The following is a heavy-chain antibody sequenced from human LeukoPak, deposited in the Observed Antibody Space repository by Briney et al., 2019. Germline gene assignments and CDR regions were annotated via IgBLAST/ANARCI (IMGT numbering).Heavy chain of an antibody. V-gene: IGHV4-34*01. CDR1: GGSFSGYY. D-gene: IGHD5-12*01. CDR3: ARAPRRIVATIGPFDY. J-gene: IGHJ4*02. Sequence: SETLSLTCVVYGGSFSGYYWSWIRQPPGKGLEWMGEINHSGSTNYNPSLKSRVTISVDTSKNQFSLKLSSVTAADTAVYYCARAPRRIVATIGPFDYWGQGTLVTVSS. CDR2: INHSGST.